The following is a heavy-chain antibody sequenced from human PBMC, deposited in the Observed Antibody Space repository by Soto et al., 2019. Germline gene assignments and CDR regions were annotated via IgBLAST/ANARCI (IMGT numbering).Heavy chain of an antibody. J-gene: IGHJ4*02. CDR1: GFTFDDYG. V-gene: IGHV3-20*04. CDR3: VRGASLNFDY. D-gene: IGHD1-26*01. CDR2: VNWNGGST. Sequence: GGSLRLSCAASGFTFDDYGMIWARQAPGKGLEWVSGVNWNGGSTGYADSVKGRFTTSRDNAKNSLYLQMNSLRAEDTAFYYCVRGASLNFDYWGQGTLVTVSS.